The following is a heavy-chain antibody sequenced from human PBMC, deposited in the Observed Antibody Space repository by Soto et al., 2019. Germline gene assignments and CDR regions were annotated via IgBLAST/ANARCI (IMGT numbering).Heavy chain of an antibody. D-gene: IGHD6-13*01. J-gene: IGHJ6*02. V-gene: IGHV1-18*01. CDR2: ISAYNGNT. Sequence: ASVKVSCKASGYTFTSYGISWVRQAPGQGLEWMGWISAYNGNTNYAQKLQGRVTMTTDTSTSTAYMELRSLRSDDTAVYYCARGFSRIAAAGKIDYYYYGMDVCGQGTTVIVSS. CDR1: GYTFTSYG. CDR3: ARGFSRIAAAGKIDYYYYGMDV.